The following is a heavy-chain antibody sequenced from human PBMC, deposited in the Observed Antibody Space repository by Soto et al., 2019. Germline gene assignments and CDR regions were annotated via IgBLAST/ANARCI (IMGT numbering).Heavy chain of an antibody. Sequence: QVQLQQWGAGLLKPSETLSLTCAVYGGSFSGYYWSWIRQPPGKGLEWIGEINHSGSTNYNPSLKRRDPISVDTSKNQFSLKLSSVTAAYTAVYYCARGQDTMVRGVIIPLPPDDNWFDPWGQGTLVTVSS. CDR2: INHSGST. D-gene: IGHD3-10*01. J-gene: IGHJ5*02. CDR3: ARGQDTMVRGVIIPLPPDDNWFDP. CDR1: GGSFSGYY. V-gene: IGHV4-34*01.